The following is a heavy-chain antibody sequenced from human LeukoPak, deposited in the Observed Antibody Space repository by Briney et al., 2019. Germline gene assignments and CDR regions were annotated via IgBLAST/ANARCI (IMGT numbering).Heavy chain of an antibody. V-gene: IGHV4-59*01. Sequence: SETLSLTCTVSGGSISSYHWSWIRQHPGKGLEWIGYIYYSGSSNYNPSRKSRVTISVDTSKNQFSLKLSSVTAAETAVYYCARDLECELDYGFFELWGRGTLVTVSS. CDR3: ARDLECELDYGFFEL. D-gene: IGHD1-26*01. CDR2: IYYSGSS. CDR1: GGSISSYH. J-gene: IGHJ2*01.